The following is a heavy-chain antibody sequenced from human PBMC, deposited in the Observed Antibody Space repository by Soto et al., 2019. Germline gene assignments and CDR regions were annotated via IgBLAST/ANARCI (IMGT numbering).Heavy chain of an antibody. V-gene: IGHV5-51*01. CDR1: GYSFTSYW. CDR3: EKHSSSVDRYYYGMDV. J-gene: IGHJ6*02. D-gene: IGHD6-6*01. CDR2: IYPGDSDT. Sequence: GDSLKISCKGSGYSFTSYWIGWVRQMPGKGLEWMGIIYPGDSDTRYSPSFQGQVTISADKSISTAYLQWSSLKASDTAMYYCEKHSSSVDRYYYGMDVWGHGTTVTVSS.